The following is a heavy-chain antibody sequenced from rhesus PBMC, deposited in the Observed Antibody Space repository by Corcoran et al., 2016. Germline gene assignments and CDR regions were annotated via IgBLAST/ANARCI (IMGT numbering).Heavy chain of an antibody. V-gene: IGHV4-80*01. D-gene: IGHD2-15*01. J-gene: IGHJ4*01. CDR3: ARVSSP. CDR2: INGNSGST. Sequence: QVQLQESGPGLVKPSETLSLTCTVSGASISSNWWSWIRQPPGKGLEWIGEINGNSGSTNDNPSLKSRVTISKDASKNQFSLKLSSVTAADTAVYYCARVSSPWGQGVLVTVSS. CDR1: GASISSNW.